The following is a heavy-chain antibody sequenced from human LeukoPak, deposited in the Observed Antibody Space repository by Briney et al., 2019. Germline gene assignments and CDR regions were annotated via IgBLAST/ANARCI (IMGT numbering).Heavy chain of an antibody. V-gene: IGHV3-23*01. CDR1: GFTFSSYA. CDR3: AKVWRRPTYYYDSSGYYFDY. J-gene: IGHJ4*02. CDR2: ISGSGGST. Sequence: GGSQRLSCAASGFTFSSYAMSWVRQAPGKGLEWVSAISGSGGSTYYADSVKGRFTISRDNSKNTLYLQMNSLRAEDTAVYYCAKVWRRPTYYYDSSGYYFDYWGQGTLVTVSS. D-gene: IGHD3-22*01.